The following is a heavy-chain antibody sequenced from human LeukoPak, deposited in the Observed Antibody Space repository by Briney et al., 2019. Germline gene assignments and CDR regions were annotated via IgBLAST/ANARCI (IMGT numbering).Heavy chain of an antibody. V-gene: IGHV4-30-4*01. Sequence: PSETLSLACTVSGGSISSGDYYWSWIRQPPGKGLEWIGYIYYSGSTYYNPSLKSRVTLSVDTSKNQFSLKLSSVTAADTAVYYCARDSSGSYSPAFFDYWGQGTLVTVSS. J-gene: IGHJ4*02. D-gene: IGHD3-10*01. CDR3: ARDSSGSYSPAFFDY. CDR2: IYYSGST. CDR1: GGSISSGDYY.